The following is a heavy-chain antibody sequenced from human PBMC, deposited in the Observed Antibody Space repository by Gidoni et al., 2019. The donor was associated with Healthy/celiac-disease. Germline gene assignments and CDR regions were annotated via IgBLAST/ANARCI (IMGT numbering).Heavy chain of an antibody. Sequence: VQLVQSGAAVKTPGASVNVSCKVSGYTLTEFSMHWVRQAPGKGLEWMGGFDPEDGETIYAQKFQGRVTRTEDTSTDTAYMELSSLRYEDTAVYYCATVFHYYDSSGYYHFDYWGQGTLVTVSS. V-gene: IGHV1-24*01. D-gene: IGHD3-22*01. CDR1: GYTLTEFS. CDR3: ATVFHYYDSSGYYHFDY. CDR2: FDPEDGET. J-gene: IGHJ4*02.